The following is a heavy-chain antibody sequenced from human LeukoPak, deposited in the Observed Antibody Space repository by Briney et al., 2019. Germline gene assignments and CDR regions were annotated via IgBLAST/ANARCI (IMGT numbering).Heavy chain of an antibody. J-gene: IGHJ6*03. D-gene: IGHD3-22*01. CDR2: ISSSSSYI. CDR1: GFTFSSYS. CDR3: AREGGSSGSAYYYYMDV. V-gene: IGHV3-21*01. Sequence: GGSLRLSCAASGFTFSSYSMNWVRQAPRKGLEWVSSISSSSSYIYYADSVKGRFTISRDNAKNSLYLQMNSLRAEDTAVYYCAREGGSSGSAYYYYMDVWGKGTTVTVSS.